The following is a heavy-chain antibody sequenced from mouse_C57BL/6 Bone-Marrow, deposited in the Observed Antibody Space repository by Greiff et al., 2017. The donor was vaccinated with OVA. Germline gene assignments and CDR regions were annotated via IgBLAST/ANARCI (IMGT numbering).Heavy chain of an antibody. Sequence: QVQLQQSGAELARPGASVKLSCKASGYTFTSYGISWVKQRTGQGLEWIGEIYPRSGNTYYNEKFKGKATLTADKSSSTAYMELRSLTSDDSSVYVCATLTTTAPFDDWGQGTTLTVSS. D-gene: IGHD1-1*01. J-gene: IGHJ2*01. CDR1: GYTFTSYG. CDR3: ATLTTTAPFDD. CDR2: IYPRSGNT. V-gene: IGHV1-81*01.